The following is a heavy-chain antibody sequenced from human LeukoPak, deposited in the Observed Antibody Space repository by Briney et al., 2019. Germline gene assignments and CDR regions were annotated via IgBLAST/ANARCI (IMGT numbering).Heavy chain of an antibody. V-gene: IGHV4-59*01. CDR2: IYYSGST. D-gene: IGHD5-12*01. CDR1: GGSISSYY. Sequence: PSETLSLTCTVSGGSISSYYWSWIRQPPGKGLEWIGYIYYSGSTNYNPSLKSRVTISVDTSKNQFSLKLSSVTAADTAVYYCARATDSGYDYSLIFDYWGQGTLVTVSS. CDR3: ARATDSGYDYSLIFDY. J-gene: IGHJ4*02.